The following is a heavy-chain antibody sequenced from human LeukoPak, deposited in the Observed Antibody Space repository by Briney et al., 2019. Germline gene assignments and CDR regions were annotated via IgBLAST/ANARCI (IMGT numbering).Heavy chain of an antibody. D-gene: IGHD6-19*01. CDR2: VYYSGDT. V-gene: IGHV4-59*11. Sequence: SETLSLTCTVSGGSISSHHWYWMRQPPGKGLEWIGVYYSGDTNYNPSLKSRVTLSVDTSKNQFSLKLSSLTAADTAVYYCAKEVSGCFDYWGQGTLVTVSS. CDR3: AKEVSGCFDY. J-gene: IGHJ4*02. CDR1: GGSISSHH.